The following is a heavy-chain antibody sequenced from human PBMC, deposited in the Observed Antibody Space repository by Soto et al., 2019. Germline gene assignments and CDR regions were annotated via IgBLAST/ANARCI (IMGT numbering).Heavy chain of an antibody. CDR2: INDSGTI. Sequence: SETLSLTCAVYGGSFSGFYWTWMRQTPGKGLEWIGEINDSGTINYNPSLKNRVTISIDTSKNQFSLKLSSVTAADTAVYSCARGVRGRKIFDIGGQGPLVTVPS. V-gene: IGHV4-34*01. J-gene: IGHJ4*02. CDR1: GGSFSGFY. D-gene: IGHD3-10*01. CDR3: ARGVRGRKIFDI.